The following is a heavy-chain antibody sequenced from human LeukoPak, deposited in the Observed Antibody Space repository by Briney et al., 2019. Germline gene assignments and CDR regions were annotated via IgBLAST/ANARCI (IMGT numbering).Heavy chain of an antibody. CDR1: GFTFDDYG. CDR2: INWNGCST. D-gene: IGHD3-9*01. V-gene: IGHV3-20*04. CDR3: ARARTYYDILTGYRTYWYFDL. Sequence: PGVSLRLSCAASGFTFDDYGMSWVRQAPGKGLEWVSGINWNGCSTGYADSVKGRFTISRDNAKNSLYLQMNSLRAEDTALYYCARARTYYDILTGYRTYWYFDLWGRGTLVTVSS. J-gene: IGHJ2*01.